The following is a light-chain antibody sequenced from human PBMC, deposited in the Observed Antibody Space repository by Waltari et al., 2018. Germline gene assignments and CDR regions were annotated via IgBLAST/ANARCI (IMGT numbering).Light chain of an antibody. Sequence: DIVMTQSPDSLAVSLGERATINCKSSQSVLYSSNNKNYLAWYQKKPGQLPKLLIYLASTRESGVPDRFSGSGSGTDFTLTISSLQAEDVAVYYCQQYYSTPWTFGPGTKVDIK. CDR3: QQYYSTPWT. CDR2: LAS. V-gene: IGKV4-1*01. J-gene: IGKJ3*01. CDR1: QSVLYSSNNKNY.